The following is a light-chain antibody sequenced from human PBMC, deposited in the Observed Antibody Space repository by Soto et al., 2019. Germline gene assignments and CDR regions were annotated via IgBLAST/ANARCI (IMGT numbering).Light chain of an antibody. Sequence: QSALTQPASVSGSPGQSSTISFTGTSSDVGGYNYVSWYQQHPGKAPKLMMYDVSNRPSGVSNRFSGSKSGNTASLTISGLLAEDEADYYCRSYTSSSTPGVFGGGTQLTVL. CDR2: DVS. CDR3: RSYTSSSTPGV. CDR1: SSDVGGYNY. J-gene: IGLJ2*01. V-gene: IGLV2-14*01.